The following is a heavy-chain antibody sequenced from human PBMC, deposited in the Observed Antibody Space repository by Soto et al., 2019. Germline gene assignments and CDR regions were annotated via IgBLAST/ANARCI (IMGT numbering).Heavy chain of an antibody. J-gene: IGHJ6*02. V-gene: IGHV4-31*03. CDR1: GGSISSGGYY. D-gene: IGHD2-2*01. CDR3: ARVGVVPAADYYYGMDV. Sequence: QVQLQESGPGLVKPSQTLSLTCTVSGGSISSGGYYWSWIRQHPGRGLEWIGYIYYSGSTYYNPSLNSRVTLSVDTSKNQFSLKPSSVTAADTAVYYCARVGVVPAADYYYGMDVWGQGTTVTVSS. CDR2: IYYSGST.